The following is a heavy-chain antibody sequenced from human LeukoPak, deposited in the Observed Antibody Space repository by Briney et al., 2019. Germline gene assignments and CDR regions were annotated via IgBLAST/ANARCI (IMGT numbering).Heavy chain of an antibody. J-gene: IGHJ4*02. CDR2: ISYSSSYI. Sequence: GGSLRLSCAAPGFTFSNYNMNWVRQAPGKGLEWVSSISYSSSYIYYADSVKGRFTISRDNAKNSLYLQMNSLRAEDTAVYYCARIAVTYTFDYWGQGTLVTVSS. CDR1: GFTFSNYN. D-gene: IGHD4-17*01. V-gene: IGHV3-21*01. CDR3: ARIAVTYTFDY.